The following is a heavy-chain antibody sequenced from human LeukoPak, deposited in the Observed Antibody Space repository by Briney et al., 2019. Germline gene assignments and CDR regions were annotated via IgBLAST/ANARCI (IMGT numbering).Heavy chain of an antibody. V-gene: IGHV3-23*01. D-gene: IGHD5-18*01. CDR1: GFTFSNYA. CDR3: AKEDVDTSFDY. Sequence: GGSLRPSCAASGFTFSNYAMNWVRQAPGKGLEWVSAISDGAGGRTYYTDSVKGRFTISRDNPKNTLYLQLNSLRAEDTAVYYCAKEDVDTSFDYWGQGTLVTVSS. J-gene: IGHJ4*02. CDR2: ISDGAGGRT.